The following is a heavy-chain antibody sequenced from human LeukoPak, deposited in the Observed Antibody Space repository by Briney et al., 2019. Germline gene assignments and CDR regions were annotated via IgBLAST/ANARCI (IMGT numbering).Heavy chain of an antibody. D-gene: IGHD3-3*01. CDR3: ARDRSNDFWSPSPYYFDY. V-gene: IGHV3-11*01. Sequence: GGSLRLSCAASGFTFSDYYMSWIRQAPGKGLEWVSYISSSGSTIYYADCVKGRFTISRDNAKNSLYLQMNSLRAEDTAVYYCARDRSNDFWSPSPYYFDYWGQGTLVTVSS. CDR1: GFTFSDYY. CDR2: ISSSGSTI. J-gene: IGHJ4*02.